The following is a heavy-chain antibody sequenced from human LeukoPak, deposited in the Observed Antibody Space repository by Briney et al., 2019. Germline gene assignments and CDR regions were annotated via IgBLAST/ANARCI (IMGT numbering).Heavy chain of an antibody. CDR1: GGSIRSSSYY. V-gene: IGHV4-39*01. J-gene: IGHJ5*02. D-gene: IGHD3-22*01. CDR2: ISYSGNT. CDR3: ARHGRGYYYDSSGFS. Sequence: SETLSLTCTVSGGSIRSSSYYWGWIRQPPGKGLEWIGSISYSGNTYYNPSLKSRVTMSVDTSKNQFSLKLSSVTAADTVVYYCARHGRGYYYDSSGFSWRQGTLVTVSS.